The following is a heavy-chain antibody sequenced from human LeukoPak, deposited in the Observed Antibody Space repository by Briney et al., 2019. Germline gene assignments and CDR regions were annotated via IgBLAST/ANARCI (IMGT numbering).Heavy chain of an antibody. V-gene: IGHV3-23*01. D-gene: IGHD5-18*01. Sequence: PGGSLRLSCAASGFPFSSSVINWVRQAPGKGLEWVSIISVSDSGTHHADSVKGRFSVSRDTSKNTVYLQMNSLRAEDTAVYYCARDPVDTAMGDYWGQGTLVTVSS. CDR1: GFPFSSSV. J-gene: IGHJ4*02. CDR2: ISVSDSGT. CDR3: ARDPVDTAMGDY.